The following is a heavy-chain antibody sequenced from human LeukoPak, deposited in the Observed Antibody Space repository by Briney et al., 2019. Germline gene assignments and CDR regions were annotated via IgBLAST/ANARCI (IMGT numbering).Heavy chain of an antibody. J-gene: IGHJ6*03. CDR2: ISAYNGNT. D-gene: IGHD6-13*01. Sequence: GASVKVSCKAPGYTFTSYGISCVRQAPGQGLEWMGWISAYNGNTNYAQKLQGRVTMTTDTSTSTAYMELRSLRSDDTAVYYCARAGYSSSLSAYYYYMDVWGKGTTVTISS. CDR3: ARAGYSSSLSAYYYYMDV. CDR1: GYTFTSYG. V-gene: IGHV1-18*01.